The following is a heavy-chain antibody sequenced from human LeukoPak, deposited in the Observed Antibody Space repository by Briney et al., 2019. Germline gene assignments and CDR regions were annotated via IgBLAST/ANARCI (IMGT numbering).Heavy chain of an antibody. D-gene: IGHD3-22*01. J-gene: IGHJ4*02. V-gene: IGHV3-48*01. CDR2: ISSSSSTI. Sequence: GGSLRLSCAASGFTFSSYSMNWVRQAPGKGLEWVSYISSSSSTIYYADSVKGRFTISRDNTKNSLYLQMNSLRAEDTAVYYCAKYYYDRSGYYDSGATFDYWGQGTLVTVSS. CDR3: AKYYYDRSGYYDSGATFDY. CDR1: GFTFSSYS.